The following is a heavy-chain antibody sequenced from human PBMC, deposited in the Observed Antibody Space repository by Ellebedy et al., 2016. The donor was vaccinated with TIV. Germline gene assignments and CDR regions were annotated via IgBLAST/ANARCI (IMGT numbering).Heavy chain of an antibody. Sequence: ASVKVSCKASGYTFTSYFIYWVRQAPGQGLEWMGIINPSGGSSNYAQKFQSRVTMTRDTSTSTVYMQLSSLRSEDTAVYYCARGDNYYYDSSGYYYSYWGQGTLFTVSS. CDR1: GYTFTSYF. J-gene: IGHJ4*02. CDR2: INPSGGSS. D-gene: IGHD3-22*01. V-gene: IGHV1-46*01. CDR3: ARGDNYYYDSSGYYYSY.